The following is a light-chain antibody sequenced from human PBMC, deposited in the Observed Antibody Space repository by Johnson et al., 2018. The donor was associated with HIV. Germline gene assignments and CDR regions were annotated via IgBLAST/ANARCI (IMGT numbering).Light chain of an antibody. CDR2: QTN. Sequence: QSVLTQPPSVSAAPGQKVTISCSGTSSNVGNNYVSWYQQFPGTAPKLLIYQTNKRPSGIPDRFSGSKSGTSATMGITGLQTGDEADYYCGTWDSSLSAGGYVFGTGTKVTVL. J-gene: IGLJ1*01. V-gene: IGLV1-51*02. CDR3: GTWDSSLSAGGYV. CDR1: SSNVGNNY.